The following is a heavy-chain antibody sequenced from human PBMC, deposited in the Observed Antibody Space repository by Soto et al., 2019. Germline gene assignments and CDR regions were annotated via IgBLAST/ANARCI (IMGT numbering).Heavy chain of an antibody. V-gene: IGHV3-53*01. Sequence: APGKGLERVSVIYSDGSTFYADSVKGQLTISRDNSKNTLYLQMNRLRAEDTAVYYCAKASGTVTGYSHSSGQGTRVTVSA. CDR3: AKASGTVTGYSHS. D-gene: IGHD3-9*01. J-gene: IGHJ4*02. CDR2: IYSDGST.